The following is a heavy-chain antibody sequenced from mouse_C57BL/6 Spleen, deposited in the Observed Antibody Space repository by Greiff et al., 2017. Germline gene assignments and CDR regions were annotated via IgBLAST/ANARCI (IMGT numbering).Heavy chain of an antibody. CDR1: GFSLTSYG. J-gene: IGHJ4*01. V-gene: IGHV2-2*01. CDR3: ARRSLNLLEMAMDY. D-gene: IGHD2-1*01. Sequence: QVQLKESGPGLVQPSQSLSITCTVSGFSLTSYGVHWVRQSPGKGLEWLGVIWSGGSTDYNAAFLSRLCISKDNSKGQVFFKMDSLQADDTAIYYCARRSLNLLEMAMDYWGQGTSVTVSS. CDR2: IWSGGST.